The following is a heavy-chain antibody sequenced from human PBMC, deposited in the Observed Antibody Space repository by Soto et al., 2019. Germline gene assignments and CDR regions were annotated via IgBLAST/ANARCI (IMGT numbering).Heavy chain of an antibody. V-gene: IGHV4-39*01. Sequence: QLQLQESGPGLVKPSETLSLTCAVSGASISGSYYYCAWLRQSPGKGPEWIGSVFYTGFTSYNLSVEYRVYVSVETSKSQCSLKLSAVTAADTAVYYWAPSQKGYNWNYFDHWGQGALVTVCS. D-gene: IGHD1-20*01. J-gene: IGHJ4*02. CDR2: VFYTGFT. CDR1: GASISGSYYY. CDR3: APSQKGYNWNYFDH.